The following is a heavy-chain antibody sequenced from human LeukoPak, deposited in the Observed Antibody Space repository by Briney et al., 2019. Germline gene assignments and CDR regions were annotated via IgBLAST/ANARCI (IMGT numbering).Heavy chain of an antibody. CDR3: ARDFSAAFDI. J-gene: IGHJ3*02. Sequence: SQTLSLTCTVSGGSISSGSYYWSWSRQPAGTGLEWSGRIYTSGSTNYNPSLKSRVTISVDTSKNQFSLKLSSVTAADTAVYYCARDFSAAFDIWGQGTMVTVSS. CDR2: IYTSGST. V-gene: IGHV4-61*02. CDR1: GGSISSGSYY. D-gene: IGHD2/OR15-2a*01.